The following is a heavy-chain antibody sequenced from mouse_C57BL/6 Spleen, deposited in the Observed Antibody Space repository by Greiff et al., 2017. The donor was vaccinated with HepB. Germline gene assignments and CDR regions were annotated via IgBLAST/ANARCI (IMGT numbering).Heavy chain of an antibody. Sequence: QVQLQQSGPGLVAPSQSLSITCTVSGFSLTSYGVDWVRQPPGKGLEWLGVIWGGGSTNYNSALMSRLSISKDNSKSQIFLKMNSLQTDDTAMYYCAKHDSSGYVNYAMDYWGQGASVTVSS. CDR1: GFSLTSYG. J-gene: IGHJ4*01. D-gene: IGHD3-2*02. CDR2: IWGGGST. V-gene: IGHV2-9*01. CDR3: AKHDSSGYVNYAMDY.